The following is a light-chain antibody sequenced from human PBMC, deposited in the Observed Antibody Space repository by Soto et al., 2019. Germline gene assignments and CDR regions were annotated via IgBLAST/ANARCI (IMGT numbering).Light chain of an antibody. CDR2: EVS. CDR3: SSYTGRKAWV. CDR1: SSDVGGFDY. J-gene: IGLJ3*02. V-gene: IGLV2-14*01. Sequence: QSALTQPASVSRSPGQSITISCTGASSDVGGFDYVSWSQQHPGKAPELLIYEVSNRPSGVSNRFSASKSGNTASLTISGLQPEDEADYYCSSYTGRKAWVFGGGTKLTVL.